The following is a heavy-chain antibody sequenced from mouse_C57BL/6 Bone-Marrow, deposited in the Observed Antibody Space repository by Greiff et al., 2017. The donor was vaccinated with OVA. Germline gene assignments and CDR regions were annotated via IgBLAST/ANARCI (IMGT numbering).Heavy chain of an antibody. J-gene: IGHJ2*01. CDR3: ARGTTFDY. Sequence: QVQLQQPGAELVMPGASVKLSCKASGYTFTSYWMHWVKQRPGQGLEWIGEIDPSDSYTNYNQKFKGKATLTVDKSSSTAYMQLSSLTSEDSAVYCFARGTTFDYWGQGTTLTVSS. CDR2: IDPSDSYT. D-gene: IGHD2-13*01. V-gene: IGHV1-69*01. CDR1: GYTFTSYW.